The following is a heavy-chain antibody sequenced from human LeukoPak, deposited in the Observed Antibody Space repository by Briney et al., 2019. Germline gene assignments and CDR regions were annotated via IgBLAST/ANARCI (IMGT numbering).Heavy chain of an antibody. V-gene: IGHV1-2*04. CDR3: ARSTGEQWLPPFDY. D-gene: IGHD6-19*01. Sequence: GASVKVSCKASGYTFTGYYMHWVRQAPGQGLEWMGWINPNSGGTNYAQKFQGWVTMTRDTSISTAYMELSRLRSDDTAVYYCARSTGEQWLPPFDYWGQGTLVTVSS. J-gene: IGHJ4*02. CDR1: GYTFTGYY. CDR2: INPNSGGT.